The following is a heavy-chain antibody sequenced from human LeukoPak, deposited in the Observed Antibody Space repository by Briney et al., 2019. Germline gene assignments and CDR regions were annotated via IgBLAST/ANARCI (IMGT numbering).Heavy chain of an antibody. Sequence: GASVTVSCKASGYTFTSYDINWVRQAAGQGLEWMGWMNPNSGNTGYAQKFQGRVTMTRNTSISTAYMELSSLRSEDPAVYYCARGTTHQGYWGQGTLVTVSS. D-gene: IGHD1-26*01. CDR1: GYTFTSYD. J-gene: IGHJ4*02. CDR3: ARGTTHQGY. V-gene: IGHV1-8*01. CDR2: MNPNSGNT.